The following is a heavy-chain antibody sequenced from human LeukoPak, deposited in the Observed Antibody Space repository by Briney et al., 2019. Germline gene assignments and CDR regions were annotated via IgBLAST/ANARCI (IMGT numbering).Heavy chain of an antibody. CDR1: GFTFSSYS. J-gene: IGHJ3*02. CDR3: ARGDYYDSSSAAFDI. Sequence: GGSLRLSCAASGFTFSSYSMNWVRQAPGKGLEWVSYISSSGSTIYYADSVKGRFTISRDNAKNSLYLQMNSLRAEDTAVYYCARGDYYDSSSAAFDIWGQGTMVTVSS. D-gene: IGHD3-22*01. V-gene: IGHV3-48*04. CDR2: ISSSGSTI.